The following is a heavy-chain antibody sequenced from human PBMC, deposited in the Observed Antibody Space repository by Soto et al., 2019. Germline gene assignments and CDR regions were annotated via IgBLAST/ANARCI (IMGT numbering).Heavy chain of an antibody. D-gene: IGHD1-26*01. CDR2: IIPIFGTA. V-gene: IGHV1-69*01. CDR3: ARSSGSYFPRAFDI. CDR1: GGTFSSYA. J-gene: IGHJ3*02. Sequence: KVSCKASGGTFSSYAISWVRQAPGQGLEWMGGIIPIFGTANYAQKFQGRVTITADESTSTAYMELSSLRSEDTAVYYCARSSGSYFPRAFDIWGQGTMVTVSS.